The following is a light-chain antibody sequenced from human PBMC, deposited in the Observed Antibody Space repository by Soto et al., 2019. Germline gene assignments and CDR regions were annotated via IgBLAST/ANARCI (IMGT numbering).Light chain of an antibody. V-gene: IGKV3-15*01. J-gene: IGKJ1*01. CDR3: QQYNNWPQT. CDR1: QSISSN. CDR2: GAS. Sequence: EIVMTQSPATLSVSPGERATLSCKASQSISSNLAWYQQKPGRAPRLLFYGASTRATGIPARFSGSGSGTEFTLTINSLQSEDFAVYFCQQYNNWPQTFGQGTKVEIK.